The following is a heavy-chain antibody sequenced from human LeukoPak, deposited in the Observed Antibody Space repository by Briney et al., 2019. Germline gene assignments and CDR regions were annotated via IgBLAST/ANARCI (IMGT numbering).Heavy chain of an antibody. Sequence: PGGSLRLSCAASGFTFSSYAMHWVRQPPGKGLEWVAVISYDGNNQYYADSVKGRFTISRDNAKNSLYLQMNNLRAEDTAVYYCVKNTYCDYWGQGTLATVSS. D-gene: IGHD2/OR15-2a*01. J-gene: IGHJ4*02. CDR3: VKNTYCDY. CDR1: GFTFSSYA. CDR2: ISYDGNNQ. V-gene: IGHV3-30-3*01.